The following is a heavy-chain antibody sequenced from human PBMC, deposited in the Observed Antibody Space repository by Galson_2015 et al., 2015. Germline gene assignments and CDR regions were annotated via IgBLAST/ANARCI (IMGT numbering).Heavy chain of an antibody. CDR1: GFTFDDYA. CDR2: ISGSGGST. D-gene: IGHD3-10*01. J-gene: IGHJ4*02. CDR3: AKNTILWFGELYYFDY. V-gene: IGHV3-23*01. Sequence: SLRLSCAASGFTFDDYAMHWVRQAPGKGLEWVSAISGSGGSTYYADSVKGRFTISRDNSKNTLYLQMNSLRAEDTAVYYCAKNTILWFGELYYFDYWGQGTLVTVSS.